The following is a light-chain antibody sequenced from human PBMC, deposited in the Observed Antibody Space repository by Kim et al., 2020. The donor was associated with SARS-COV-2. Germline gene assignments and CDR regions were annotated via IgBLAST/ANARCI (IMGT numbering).Light chain of an antibody. J-gene: IGLJ1*01. CDR2: GQN. V-gene: IGLV3-19*01. CDR3: SSRDSSGNVHV. Sequence: SSELTQDPAVSVALGQTVRITCQGDSLRTYYASWYQQKPGQAPVLVLYGQNNRPSGIPDRFSGSTSGNTTSLTITGAQAEDEADYYCSSRDSSGNVHVFG. CDR1: SLRTYY.